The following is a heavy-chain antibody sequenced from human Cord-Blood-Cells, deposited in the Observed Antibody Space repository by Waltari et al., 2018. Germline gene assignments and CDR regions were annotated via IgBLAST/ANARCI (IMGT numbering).Heavy chain of an antibody. D-gene: IGHD1-7*01. V-gene: IGHV4-39*01. Sequence: QLQLQESGPGLVKPLESLSLTCTVSGGSISSSSYYWGWIRQPPGKGLEWIGSIYYSGSTYYNPSLKSRVTISVDTSKNQFSLKLSSVTAADTAVYYCASKWNYYFDYWGQGTLVTVSS. CDR2: IYYSGST. CDR3: ASKWNYYFDY. J-gene: IGHJ4*02. CDR1: GGSISSSSYY.